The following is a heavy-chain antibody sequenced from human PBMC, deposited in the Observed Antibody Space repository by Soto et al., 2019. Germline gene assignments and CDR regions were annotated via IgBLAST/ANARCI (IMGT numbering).Heavy chain of an antibody. CDR2: IIPIFGTA. CDR3: ASSYSSGWDFDY. CDR1: GGTFSSYA. D-gene: IGHD6-19*01. V-gene: IGHV1-69*13. Sequence: SVKVSCKASGGTFSSYAISWVRQAPGQGLEWMGGIIPIFGTANYAQKFQGRVTITADESTSTAYMELSSLRSEDTAVYYCASSYSSGWDFDYWGQGTLVTVSS. J-gene: IGHJ4*02.